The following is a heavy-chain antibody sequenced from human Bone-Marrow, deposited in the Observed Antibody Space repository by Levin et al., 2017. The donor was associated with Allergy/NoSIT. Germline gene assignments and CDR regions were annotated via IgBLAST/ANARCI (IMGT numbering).Heavy chain of an antibody. J-gene: IGHJ4*02. CDR3: AKKVYCDITDYLDY. D-gene: IGHD3-9*01. CDR2: LSGSGVSI. Sequence: ETLSLTCAASGFSFSSFAMSWVRQTPGKGLERVSALSGSGVSIYYADSVKGRFTISRDNSKNTLYLQMNSLRAEDTAAYYCAKKVYCDITDYLDYWGQGTLVTVSS. V-gene: IGHV3-23*01. CDR1: GFSFSSFA.